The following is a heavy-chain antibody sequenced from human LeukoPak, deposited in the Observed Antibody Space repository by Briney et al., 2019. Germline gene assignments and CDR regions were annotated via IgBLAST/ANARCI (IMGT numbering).Heavy chain of an antibody. CDR1: GFTVSSNY. V-gene: IGHV3-53*01. CDR3: ARGAGYNYPYYFDY. Sequence: GGSLRLSCAASGFTVSSNYMNWVRQAPGKGLEWVSVIYGGGNIYYADSVKGRFTISRDNSKNTLYLQMNSLRAEDTAVYYCARGAGYNYPYYFDYWGQGTLVTVSS. D-gene: IGHD5-24*01. CDR2: IYGGGNI. J-gene: IGHJ4*02.